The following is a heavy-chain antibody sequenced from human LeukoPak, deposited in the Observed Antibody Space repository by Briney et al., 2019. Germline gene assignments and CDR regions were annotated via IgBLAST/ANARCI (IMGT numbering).Heavy chain of an antibody. Sequence: PGGSLRLSRAASGFTFSSYSMNWVRQAPGKGLEWISYMTGNSETINYADSVKGRFTISRDNAENSLFLQMNRLRAEDTAIYYCARSRDWYADYWGQGSLVTVSS. D-gene: IGHD3-9*01. J-gene: IGHJ4*02. CDR3: ARSRDWYADY. CDR1: GFTFSSYS. CDR2: MTGNSETI. V-gene: IGHV3-48*01.